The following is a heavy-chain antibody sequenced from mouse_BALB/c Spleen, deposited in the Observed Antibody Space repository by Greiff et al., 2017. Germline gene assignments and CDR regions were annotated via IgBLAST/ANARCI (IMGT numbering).Heavy chain of an antibody. CDR1: GYTFTSYW. CDR3: AIYGNYDAMDY. Sequence: QVQLKESGAELARPGASVKLSCKASGYTFTSYWMQWVKQRPGQGLEWIGAIYPGDGDTRYTQKFKGKATLTADKSSSTAYMQLSSLASEDSAVYYCAIYGNYDAMDYWGQGTSVTVSS. J-gene: IGHJ4*01. D-gene: IGHD2-1*01. V-gene: IGHV1-87*01. CDR2: IYPGDGDT.